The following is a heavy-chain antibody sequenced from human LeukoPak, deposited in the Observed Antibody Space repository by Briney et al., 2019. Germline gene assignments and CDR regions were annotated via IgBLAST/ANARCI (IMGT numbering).Heavy chain of an antibody. CDR1: GFTFRDNY. D-gene: IGHD6-25*01. V-gene: IGHV3-11*04. Sequence: GGSLRLSCAASGFTFRDNYMSWIRQAPGKGLEWVSYISNGGTTTKYADSVEGRFTISRDNAKNFLYLQMNSLRAEDTAVYFCASEPRLLDHSGQGTLVTVSS. CDR2: ISNGGTTT. CDR3: ASEPRLLDH. J-gene: IGHJ4*02.